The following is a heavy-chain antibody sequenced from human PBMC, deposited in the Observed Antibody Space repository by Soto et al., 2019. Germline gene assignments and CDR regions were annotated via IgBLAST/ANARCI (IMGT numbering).Heavy chain of an antibody. J-gene: IGHJ6*02. CDR3: TRGSFLEWACMDV. CDR2: VSPTDAFT. V-gene: IGHV1-46*02. CDR1: GYTFDRYY. Sequence: ASVKVSCKASGYTFDRYYMHCVRQAPGQGLEWMGVVSPTDAFTSYAQQFQGRVTMTRDTSTSTLYMELSSLRSEDTAVYYCTRGSFLEWACMDVWGQGTTVTVSS. D-gene: IGHD3-3*01.